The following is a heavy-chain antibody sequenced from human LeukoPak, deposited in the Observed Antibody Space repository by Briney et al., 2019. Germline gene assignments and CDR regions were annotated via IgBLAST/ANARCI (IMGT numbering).Heavy chain of an antibody. V-gene: IGHV3-33*01. Sequence: PGGSLRLSCAASGFPFSSYGMHWVHQAPGDGLEWVAVTWYDGSYKWYADSVKGRFTISRDNFKSTLYLQMDSLRAEDTAVYYCARDRGSVGATAFGMDVCGQGTTVAVFS. CDR3: ARDRGSVGATAFGMDV. CDR2: TWYDGSYK. J-gene: IGHJ6*02. CDR1: GFPFSSYG. D-gene: IGHD1-26*01.